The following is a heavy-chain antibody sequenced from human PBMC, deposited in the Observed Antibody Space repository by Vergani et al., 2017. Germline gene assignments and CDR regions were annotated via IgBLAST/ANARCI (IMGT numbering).Heavy chain of an antibody. J-gene: IGHJ4*02. CDR3: ARRFSGDYFDY. Sequence: QVQLQQWGAGLLKPSETLSLTCAVYGGSFSGYYWSWIRQPPGKGLERIGEIKHSGSTNYNPSLKSRVTISVDTSKNQFSLKLSSVTAADTAVYYCARRFSGDYFDYWGQGTLVTVSS. CDR1: GGSFSGYY. D-gene: IGHD3-3*01. V-gene: IGHV4-34*01. CDR2: IKHSGST.